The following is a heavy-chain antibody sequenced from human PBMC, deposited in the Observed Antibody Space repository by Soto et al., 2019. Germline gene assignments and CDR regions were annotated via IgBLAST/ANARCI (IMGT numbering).Heavy chain of an antibody. J-gene: IGHJ4*02. CDR1: GYTFTTSG. CDR2: ISTYNGNT. Sequence: QVQLVQAGAEVKKPGASVRVSCKASGYTFTTSGLSWVRQTPGHGLEWMGWISTYNGNTNYAQKLQGRVTLPTDTSTSTAYMELRSLRSDDTAVYYCARDPVEGASKPDYWGQGSLVTVSS. CDR3: ARDPVEGASKPDY. V-gene: IGHV1-18*01. D-gene: IGHD1-26*01.